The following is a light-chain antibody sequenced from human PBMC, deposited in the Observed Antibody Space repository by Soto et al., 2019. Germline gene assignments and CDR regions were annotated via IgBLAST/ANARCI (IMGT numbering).Light chain of an antibody. V-gene: IGKV1-5*01. CDR2: DAS. J-gene: IGKJ1*01. CDR3: QHYNSYSEA. Sequence: DIQMTHSPSTLSASVGDIVTITCRASQSISSWLAWYQQKPGKAPKLLIYDASSLESGVPSRFSGSGSGTEFTLTISSLQPDDFATYYCQHYNSYSEAFGHGTKVDIK. CDR1: QSISSW.